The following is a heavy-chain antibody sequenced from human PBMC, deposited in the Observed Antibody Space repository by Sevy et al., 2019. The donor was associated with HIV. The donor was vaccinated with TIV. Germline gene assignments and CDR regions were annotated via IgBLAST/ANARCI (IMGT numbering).Heavy chain of an antibody. CDR3: ARLRWDVVDAPGATPGCYFDS. Sequence: SETLSLTCSVSGDSINNYYWSWIRQPPGKGLEWIGYTSYSGTTNYSPSLKRRVDISVDTSIHQLSLKINSVTAADTAVYYCARLRWDVVDAPGATPGCYFDSWGQGILVTVSS. D-gene: IGHD2-2*02. CDR2: TSYSGTT. J-gene: IGHJ4*02. V-gene: IGHV4-59*12. CDR1: GDSINNYY.